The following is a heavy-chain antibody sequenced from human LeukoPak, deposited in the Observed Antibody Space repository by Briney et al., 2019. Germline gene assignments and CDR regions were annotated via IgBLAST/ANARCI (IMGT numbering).Heavy chain of an antibody. CDR1: GGSISSYY. J-gene: IGHJ4*02. V-gene: IGHV4-59*01. CDR3: ARGYCSGGSCYSGYFDY. CDR2: IYYSGST. Sequence: PSGTLSLTCTVSGGSISSYYWSWIRQPPGKGLEWIGYIYYSGSTNYNPSLKSRVTISVDTSKNQFSLKLSSVTAADTAVYYCARGYCSGGSCYSGYFDYWGQGTLVTVSS. D-gene: IGHD2-15*01.